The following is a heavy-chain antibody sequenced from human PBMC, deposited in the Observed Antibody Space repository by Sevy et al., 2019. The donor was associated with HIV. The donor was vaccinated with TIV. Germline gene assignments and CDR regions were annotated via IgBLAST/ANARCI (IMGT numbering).Heavy chain of an antibody. D-gene: IGHD6-13*01. J-gene: IGHJ4*02. CDR2: ISSSSSTI. CDR3: ARLSGYSGSWSYFDY. CDR1: GFTFSSYS. Sequence: GGSLRLSCAASGFTFSSYSMNWVRQAPGKGLEWVSYISSSSSTIYYADSVKGRFTISRDNAKNSLYLQMNRLRAEDTAVYYCARLSGYSGSWSYFDYWGQGTLVTVSS. V-gene: IGHV3-48*01.